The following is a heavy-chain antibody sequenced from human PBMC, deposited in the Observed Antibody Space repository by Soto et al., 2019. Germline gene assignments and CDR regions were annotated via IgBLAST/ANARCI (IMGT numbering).Heavy chain of an antibody. J-gene: IGHJ6*02. V-gene: IGHV1-2*02. Sequence: ASVKVSCKATGYSFTTHYIHWVRQAPGQGLEWMGRINPNSGDANYAQNFQGRVSMTRDTSISRASMEMTRLRSDDTAVYYCAREAENYFYYGMDVWGQGTTVTV. CDR3: AREAENYFYYGMDV. CDR1: GYSFTTHY. CDR2: INPNSGDA.